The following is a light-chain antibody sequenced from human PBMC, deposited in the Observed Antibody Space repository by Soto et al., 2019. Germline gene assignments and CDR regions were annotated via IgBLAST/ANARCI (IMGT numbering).Light chain of an antibody. Sequence: EILLTQSPDSLSLSPGDRATLSCRASQSFSTTFFAWYQQKPGQAPRLLIYGSSSRATGIPDRFSGSGSGTDLTITISRREPEDFAVNYCQQYASSVTFGQGTKVEIK. CDR1: QSFSTTF. CDR2: GSS. CDR3: QQYASSVT. J-gene: IGKJ1*01. V-gene: IGKV3-20*01.